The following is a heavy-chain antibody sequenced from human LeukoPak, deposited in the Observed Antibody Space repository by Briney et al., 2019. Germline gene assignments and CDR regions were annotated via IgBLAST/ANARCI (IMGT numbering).Heavy chain of an antibody. V-gene: IGHV1-18*01. D-gene: IGHD3-10*01. J-gene: IGHJ4*02. CDR1: GYTFTSYG. Sequence: ASVNVSCKASGYTFTSYGISWVRQAPGQGLEWMGWISAYNGNTNYAQKLQGRVTMTTDTSTSTAYMELRSLRSDDTAVYYCARGATTTYYYGSGSYDFDYWGQGTLVTVSS. CDR2: ISAYNGNT. CDR3: ARGATTTYYYGSGSYDFDY.